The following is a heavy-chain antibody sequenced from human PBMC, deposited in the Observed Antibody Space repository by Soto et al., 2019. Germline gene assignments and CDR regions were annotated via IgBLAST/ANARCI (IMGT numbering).Heavy chain of an antibody. J-gene: IGHJ4*02. CDR2: ISSSGSTI. CDR3: ASPSGSYYSHGVEFDY. Sequence: LRLSCAASGFTFSDYYMSWIRQAPGKGLEWVSYISSSGSTIYYADSVKGRFTISRDNAKNSLYLQMNSLRAEDTAVYYCASPSGSYYSHGVEFDYWGQGTLVTVSS. CDR1: GFTFSDYY. D-gene: IGHD1-26*01. V-gene: IGHV3-11*01.